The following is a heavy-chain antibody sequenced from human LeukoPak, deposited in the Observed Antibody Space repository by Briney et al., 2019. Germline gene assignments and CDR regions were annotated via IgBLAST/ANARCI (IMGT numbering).Heavy chain of an antibody. J-gene: IGHJ5*02. D-gene: IGHD6-25*01. CDR2: INPNSGGT. Sequence: ASVKVSCTASGYTFTGYYMHWVRQAPGQGLEWMGWINPNSGGTNYAQKFQGRVTMTRDTSISTAYMELSRLRSDDTAVYYCARSGSPDNWFDPWGQGTLVTVSS. CDR3: ARSGSPDNWFDP. CDR1: GYTFTGYY. V-gene: IGHV1-2*02.